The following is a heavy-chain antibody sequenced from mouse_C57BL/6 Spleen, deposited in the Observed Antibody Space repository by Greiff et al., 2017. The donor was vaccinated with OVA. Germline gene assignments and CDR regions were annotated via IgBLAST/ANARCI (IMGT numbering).Heavy chain of an antibody. CDR1: GFNIKDYY. D-gene: IGHD2-5*01. CDR2: IEPEDGET. J-gene: IGHJ4*01. V-gene: IGHV14-2*01. CDR3: ARGDSNHYYAMDY. Sequence: VQLQQSGAELVKPGASVKLSCTASGFNIKDYYMHWVKQRTEQGLEWIGRIEPEDGETKYAPKFQGKATITADTSTNTAYLQLSSLTSEDTAVYYCARGDSNHYYAMDYWGQGTSVTVSS.